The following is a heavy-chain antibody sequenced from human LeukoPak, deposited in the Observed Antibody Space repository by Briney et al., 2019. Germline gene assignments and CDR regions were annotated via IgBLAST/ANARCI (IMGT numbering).Heavy chain of an antibody. CDR3: AKGVGYDSSEDFDY. D-gene: IGHD3-22*01. V-gene: IGHV3-23*01. Sequence: GGSLRLSCAASGFTFSSYAMSWVRQAPGKGLEWVSAISGSGGSTYYADSVKGRFTISRDNSKNTLYLQMSSLRAEDTAVYYCAKGVGYDSSEDFDYWGQGTLVTVSS. CDR2: ISGSGGST. CDR1: GFTFSSYA. J-gene: IGHJ4*02.